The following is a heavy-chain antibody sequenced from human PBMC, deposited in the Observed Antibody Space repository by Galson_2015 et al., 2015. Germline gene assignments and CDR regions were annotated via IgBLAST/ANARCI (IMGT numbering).Heavy chain of an antibody. CDR1: GYTFTNYG. D-gene: IGHD3-22*01. Sequence: SVKVSCKASGYTFTNYGITWVRQAPGQGLEWMGWISAYNGNTNYAQRLQGRVTLTTDTSTSTAYMELRSLRSDDTAVYYCARGSVIVVAYYFDYWGQGTLVTASS. CDR3: ARGSVIVVAYYFDY. CDR2: ISAYNGNT. J-gene: IGHJ4*02. V-gene: IGHV1-18*01.